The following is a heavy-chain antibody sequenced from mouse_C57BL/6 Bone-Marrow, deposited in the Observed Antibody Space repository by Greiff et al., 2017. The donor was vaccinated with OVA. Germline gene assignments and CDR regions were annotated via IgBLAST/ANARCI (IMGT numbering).Heavy chain of an antibody. D-gene: IGHD1-1*01. J-gene: IGHJ4*01. CDR2: ISDGGSYT. CDR3: ARDGGYGSSFLDY. Sequence: EVQGVESGGGLVKPGGSLKLSCAASGFTFSSYAMSWVRQTPEKRLEWVATISDGGSYTYYPDNVKGRFTISRDNAKNNLYLQMSHLKSEDTAMYYCARDGGYGSSFLDYWGQGTSVTVSS. V-gene: IGHV5-4*01. CDR1: GFTFSSYA.